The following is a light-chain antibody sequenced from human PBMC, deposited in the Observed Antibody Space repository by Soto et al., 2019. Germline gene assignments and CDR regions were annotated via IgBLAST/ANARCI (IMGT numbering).Light chain of an antibody. CDR3: QQSYSSPQMYT. V-gene: IGKV1-39*01. J-gene: IGKJ2*01. CDR1: QRISNS. Sequence: DIQMTQSPSSLSASVGDRVTITCRASQRISNSLNWYQQKPGKAPDLLIYAASNLQSGVPSRFSGSGSGTDFTLTISSLQPEEFATYYCQQSYSSPQMYTFGQGTKLEIK. CDR2: AAS.